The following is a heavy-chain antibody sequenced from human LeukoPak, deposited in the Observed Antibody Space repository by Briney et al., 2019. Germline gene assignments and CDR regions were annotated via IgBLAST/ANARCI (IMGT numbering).Heavy chain of an antibody. CDR2: IRYDGSNK. CDR3: ARVHYDSSGYYPDY. V-gene: IGHV3-30*02. J-gene: IGHJ4*02. Sequence: GGSLRLSCAASGFTFRSYGMHWVRQAPGKGLEWVAFIRYDGSNKYYADSVKGRFTISRDNSKNTLYLQMNSLRAEDTAVYYCARVHYDSSGYYPDYWGQGTLVTVSS. CDR1: GFTFRSYG. D-gene: IGHD3-22*01.